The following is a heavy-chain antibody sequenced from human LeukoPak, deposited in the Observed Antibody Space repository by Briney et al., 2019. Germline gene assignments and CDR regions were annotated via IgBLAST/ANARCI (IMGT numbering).Heavy chain of an antibody. V-gene: IGHV1-8*02. D-gene: IGHD3-22*01. CDR3: ARGVPTMIVVVISNYYYMDV. CDR1: GYTFSAYE. CDR2: VNTNTGKT. Sequence: ASVKVSCKASGYTFSAYEINWVRQASGQGLEWVGWVNTNTGKTDYAQKFQGRVTMTRNTSISTAYMELSSLRSEDTAVYYCARGVPTMIVVVISNYYYMDVWGKGTTVTISS. J-gene: IGHJ6*03.